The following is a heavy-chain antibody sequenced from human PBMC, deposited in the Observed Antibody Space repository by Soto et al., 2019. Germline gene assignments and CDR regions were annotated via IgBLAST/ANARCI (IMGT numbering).Heavy chain of an antibody. J-gene: IGHJ5*02. Sequence: WASVKVSCKASGGTFSSYAISWVRQAPGQGLEWMGGIIPIFGTANYAQKFQGRVTITADESTSTAYMELSSLRSEDTAVYYCARDRGYSGSYYVREDWFDPWGQGTLVTVSS. CDR3: ARDRGYSGSYYVREDWFDP. CDR2: IIPIFGTA. D-gene: IGHD1-26*01. CDR1: GGTFSSYA. V-gene: IGHV1-69*13.